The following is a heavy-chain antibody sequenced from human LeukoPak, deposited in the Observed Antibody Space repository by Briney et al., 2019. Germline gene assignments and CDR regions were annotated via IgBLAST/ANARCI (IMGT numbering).Heavy chain of an antibody. Sequence: GGSLRLSRAASGFTFSRYSRNWVRQAPGKGLEWGSSISSSSSYIYYADSVKGRFTISRDNAKNSLYLQMNSLRAEDTSVYYCAVIRDYDSSGNHYWGQGTLVTVSS. V-gene: IGHV3-21*01. CDR3: AVIRDYDSSGNHY. CDR2: ISSSSSYI. J-gene: IGHJ4*02. CDR1: GFTFSRYS. D-gene: IGHD3-22*01.